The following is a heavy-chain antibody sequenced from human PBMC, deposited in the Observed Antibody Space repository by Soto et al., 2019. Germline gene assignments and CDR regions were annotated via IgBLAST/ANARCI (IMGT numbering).Heavy chain of an antibody. J-gene: IGHJ4*02. CDR1: GFTFSSYA. D-gene: IGHD6-6*01. Sequence: QVQLVESGGGVVQPGRSLRLSCAASGFTFSSYAMHWVRQAPGKGLEWVAGISYDGSNKYYADSVKGRFTITRDNSKNTLYLQMNRLRAEDTAVYYCARESEYSSACDYWGQGTLVTVSS. CDR2: ISYDGSNK. V-gene: IGHV3-30-3*01. CDR3: ARESEYSSACDY.